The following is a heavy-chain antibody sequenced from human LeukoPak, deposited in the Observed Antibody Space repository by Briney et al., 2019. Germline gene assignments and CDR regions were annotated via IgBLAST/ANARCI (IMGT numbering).Heavy chain of an antibody. D-gene: IGHD6-6*01. CDR2: IIPIFGTA. J-gene: IGHJ6*03. CDR1: GGTFSSYA. Sequence: SVKVSCKASGGTFSSYAISWVRQAPGQGLEWMGGIIPIFGTADYAQKFQGRVTITTDESTSTAYMELSSLRSEDTAVYYCASKGGQLGDYYYYYMDVWGKGTTVTVSS. V-gene: IGHV1-69*05. CDR3: ASKGGQLGDYYYYYMDV.